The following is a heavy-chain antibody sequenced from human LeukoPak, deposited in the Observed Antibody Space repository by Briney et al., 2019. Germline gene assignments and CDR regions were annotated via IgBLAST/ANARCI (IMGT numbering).Heavy chain of an antibody. J-gene: IGHJ4*02. CDR3: AKAVHGDYADY. V-gene: IGHV3-23*01. CDR1: GFTFSSYV. CDR2: ISGSGGST. D-gene: IGHD4-17*01. Sequence: GGSLRLSCAASGFTFSSYVMSWVRQAPGKGLEWVSGISGSGGSTYYADSVKGRFTISRDNSKNTLYLQMNTLRAEDTALYYCAKAVHGDYADYWGQGILVTVSS.